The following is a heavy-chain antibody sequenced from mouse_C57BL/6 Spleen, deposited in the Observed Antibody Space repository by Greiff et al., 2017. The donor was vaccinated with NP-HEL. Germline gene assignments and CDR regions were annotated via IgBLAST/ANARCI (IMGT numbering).Heavy chain of an antibody. V-gene: IGHV1-81*01. CDR3: ARFPITTVVASGAMDY. D-gene: IGHD1-1*01. CDR2: IYPRSGNT. CDR1: GYTFTSYG. Sequence: VKLMESGAELARPGASVKLSCKASGYTFTSYGISWVKQRTGQGLEWIGEIYPRSGNTYYNEKFKGKATLTADKSSSTAYMELRSLTSEDSAVYFCARFPITTVVASGAMDYWGQGTSVTVSS. J-gene: IGHJ4*01.